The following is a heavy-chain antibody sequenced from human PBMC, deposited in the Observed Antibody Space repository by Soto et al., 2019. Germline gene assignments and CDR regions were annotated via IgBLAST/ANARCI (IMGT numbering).Heavy chain of an antibody. Sequence: QVQLVQSGAEVKKPGASVKVSCKASGYTFTSYAMHWVRQAPGQRLEWMGWINAGNGNTKYSQKFQGRVTITRDTSASTAYMELSSLRSEDTAVYYCAREAHIVVVTAILGNWFDPWGQGTLVTVSS. CDR3: AREAHIVVVTAILGNWFDP. CDR1: GYTFTSYA. CDR2: INAGNGNT. J-gene: IGHJ5*02. D-gene: IGHD2-21*02. V-gene: IGHV1-3*01.